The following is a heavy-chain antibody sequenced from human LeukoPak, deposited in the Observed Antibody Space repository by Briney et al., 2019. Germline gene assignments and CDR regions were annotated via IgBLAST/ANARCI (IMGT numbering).Heavy chain of an antibody. V-gene: IGHV4-39*07. CDR3: ASRGAAADNYYYYYYMDV. D-gene: IGHD6-13*01. CDR1: GGSISSSSYY. Sequence: ASETLSLTCTVSGGSISSSSYYWGWIRQPPGKGLEWIGSIYYSGSTYYNPSLKSRVTISVDTSKNQFSLKLSSVTAADTAVYYCASRGAAADNYYYYYYMDVWGKGTTVTVSS. CDR2: IYYSGST. J-gene: IGHJ6*03.